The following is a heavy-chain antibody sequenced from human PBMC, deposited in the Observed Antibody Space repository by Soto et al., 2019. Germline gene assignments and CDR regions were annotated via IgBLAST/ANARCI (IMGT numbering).Heavy chain of an antibody. CDR2: IYYSGST. CDR1: GGSVSSGSYY. Sequence: QVQLQESGPGLVKPSETLSLTCTVSGGSVSSGSYYWSWIRQPPGKVLEWIGYIYYSGSTNYNPSLESRGAISVDTSKNQFSLKLRSVSAADTAVYYCARGIEGWYQGRYYYGMDVWGQATTVTVSS. V-gene: IGHV4-61*01. J-gene: IGHJ6*02. D-gene: IGHD6-19*01. CDR3: ARGIEGWYQGRYYYGMDV.